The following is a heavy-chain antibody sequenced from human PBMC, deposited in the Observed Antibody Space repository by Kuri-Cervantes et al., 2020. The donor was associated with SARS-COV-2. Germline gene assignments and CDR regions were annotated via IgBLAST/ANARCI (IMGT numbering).Heavy chain of an antibody. J-gene: IGHJ5*02. CDR2: IIPIFGTA. CDR3: ARDRGATKLENWFDP. D-gene: IGHD1-26*01. CDR1: GYTFTSYG. V-gene: IGHV1-69*13. Sequence: SVKVSCKASGYTFTSYGISWVRQAPGQGLEWMGGIIPIFGTANYAQKFQGRVTITADESTSTAYMELSRLRSDDTAVYYCARDRGATKLENWFDPWGQGTLVTVSS.